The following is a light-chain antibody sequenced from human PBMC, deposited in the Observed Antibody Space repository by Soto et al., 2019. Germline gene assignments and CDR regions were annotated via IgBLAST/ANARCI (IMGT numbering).Light chain of an antibody. CDR3: QQYDNRPPLC. CDR2: DAS. V-gene: IGKV1-33*01. J-gene: IGKJ3*01. Sequence: DIQMTQSPSSLSASVGDRVTITCQASQDISNYLNWYQQKPGKAPKLLIYDASNLETGVPSRFSGSGSGTDFTFTICCLQPEDIATYYCQQYDNRPPLCFGPWTKVYIK. CDR1: QDISNY.